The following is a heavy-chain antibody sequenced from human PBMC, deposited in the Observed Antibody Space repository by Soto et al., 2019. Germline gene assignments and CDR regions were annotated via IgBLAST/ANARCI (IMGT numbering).Heavy chain of an antibody. CDR1: GYSFTIYW. Sequence: GESLKISCKGSGYSFTIYWIGWVRQMPGKGLEWMGIIYPGDSDTRYSPSFQGQVTISADKSISNAYLQWSSLKASDTAMYYCERLSAGYSNPIHFDYWGQGSQVTVSS. V-gene: IGHV5-51*01. J-gene: IGHJ4*02. CDR3: ERLSAGYSNPIHFDY. CDR2: IYPGDSDT. D-gene: IGHD5-18*01.